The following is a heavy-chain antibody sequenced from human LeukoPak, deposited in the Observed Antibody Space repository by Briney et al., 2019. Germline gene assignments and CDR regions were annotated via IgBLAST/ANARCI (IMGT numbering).Heavy chain of an antibody. D-gene: IGHD3-22*01. CDR1: GFTFSSFQ. J-gene: IGHJ4*02. CDR3: AKDPRLYDSSGYYDY. Sequence: PGGSLRLSCAASGFTFSSFQMNWVRQAPGKGLEWVSYINSRVTTMFYADSVKGRSTISRDNSKNTLYLQMNSLRAEDTAVYYCAKDPRLYDSSGYYDYWGQGTLVTVSS. V-gene: IGHV3-48*03. CDR2: INSRVTTM.